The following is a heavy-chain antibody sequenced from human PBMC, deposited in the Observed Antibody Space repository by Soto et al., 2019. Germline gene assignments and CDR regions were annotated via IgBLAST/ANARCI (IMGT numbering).Heavy chain of an antibody. V-gene: IGHV4-31*03. J-gene: IGHJ5*02. CDR1: GGSISSGDYY. D-gene: IGHD7-27*01. Sequence: QVQLQESGPGLVKPSQTLSLTCTVSGGSISSGDYYWTWIRQQPGKGLEWIGYIYHSGSAYYNPSLKSRLTMSVDTSKNQSSLRLTSVTAADTAVYYCERDEHWGYVWIDPWGPGTLVTVSS. CDR2: IYHSGSA. CDR3: ERDEHWGYVWIDP.